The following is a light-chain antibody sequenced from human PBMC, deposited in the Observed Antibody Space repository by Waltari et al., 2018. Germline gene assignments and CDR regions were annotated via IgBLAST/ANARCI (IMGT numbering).Light chain of an antibody. J-gene: IGKJ1*01. CDR1: QNILYSSNNKNY. V-gene: IGKV4-1*01. CDR3: QQYYSVPWT. CDR2: WAS. Sequence: DIVMTQSPDSLAVSLGERATINCKSSQNILYSSNNKNYLGWYQKKPGQPPKLLIYWASTRESGVPDRFSGSGSGTDFTLTISSLQAEDVAVYYCQQYYSVPWTFGQGTKVEIK.